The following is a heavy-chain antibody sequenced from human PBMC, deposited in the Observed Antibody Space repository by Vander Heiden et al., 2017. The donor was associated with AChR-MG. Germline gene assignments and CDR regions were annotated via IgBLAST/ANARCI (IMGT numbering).Heavy chain of an antibody. CDR3: ARDQQWLVPFDY. CDR1: GFTFSSYG. V-gene: IGHV3-33*01. CDR2: IWYDGSNK. D-gene: IGHD6-19*01. Sequence: QVQLVESGGGVVQPGRSLRLSCAASGFTFSSYGMRWVRQAPGKGLEWVAVIWYDGSNKYYADSVKGRFTISRDNSKNTLYLQMNSLRAEDTAVYYCARDQQWLVPFDYWGQGTLVTVSS. J-gene: IGHJ4*02.